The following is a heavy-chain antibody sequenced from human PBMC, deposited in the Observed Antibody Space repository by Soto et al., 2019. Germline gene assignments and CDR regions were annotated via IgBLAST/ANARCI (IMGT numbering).Heavy chain of an antibody. CDR2: INPNSGGT. V-gene: IGHV1-2*04. J-gene: IGHJ5*02. Sequence: VKVSCKASGYTFTGYYMHWVRQAPGQGLEWMGWINPNSGGTNYAQKFQGWVTMTRDTSISTAYMELSRLRSDDTAVYYCARGPLVGANGGWFDPWGQGTLVTVSS. D-gene: IGHD1-26*01. CDR1: GYTFTGYY. CDR3: ARGPLVGANGGWFDP.